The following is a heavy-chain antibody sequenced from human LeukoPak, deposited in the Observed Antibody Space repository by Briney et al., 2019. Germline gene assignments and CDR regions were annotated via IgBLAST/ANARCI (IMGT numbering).Heavy chain of an antibody. V-gene: IGHV4-59*12. CDR3: ARSFSSSWNYFDY. Sequence: SETLSLTCTVSGASISSYYWSWIRQPPGKGLEWIGYIYYSGSTNYNPSLKSRVTISVDTSKNQFSLKLSSVTAADTAVYYCARSFSSSWNYFDYWGQGTLVTVSS. CDR2: IYYSGST. CDR1: GASISSYY. D-gene: IGHD6-13*01. J-gene: IGHJ4*02.